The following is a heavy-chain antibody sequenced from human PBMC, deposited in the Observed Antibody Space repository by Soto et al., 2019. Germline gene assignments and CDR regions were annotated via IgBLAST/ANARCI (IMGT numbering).Heavy chain of an antibody. J-gene: IGHJ4*02. CDR2: ISYDGSNK. CDR3: AKDPSWYYDSSGPTS. Sequence: GGSLRLSCAASGFTFSSYGMHWVRQAPGKGLEWVAVISYDGSNKYCADSMKGRFTISRDNSKNTLYLQMNSLRAEDTAVYYCAKDPSWYYDSSGPTSWGQGTLVTVSS. CDR1: GFTFSSYG. D-gene: IGHD3-22*01. V-gene: IGHV3-30*18.